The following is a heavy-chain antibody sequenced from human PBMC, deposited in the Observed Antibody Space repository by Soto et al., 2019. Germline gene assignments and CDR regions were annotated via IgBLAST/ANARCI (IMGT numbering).Heavy chain of an antibody. CDR2: ISWDSGTL. Sequence: EVQLVESGGGLVQPGRSLRLSCAASGFTFDDYAMHWVRQVPGKGLEWISGISWDSGTLGYADSVKGRFTISRDDAKKSLLLQMNSLRGEDTALYYCAQGRDPTMESPLDQWGQGTLVTVSS. J-gene: IGHJ5*02. CDR1: GFTFDDYA. CDR3: AQGRDPTMESPLDQ. D-gene: IGHD1-1*01. V-gene: IGHV3-9*01.